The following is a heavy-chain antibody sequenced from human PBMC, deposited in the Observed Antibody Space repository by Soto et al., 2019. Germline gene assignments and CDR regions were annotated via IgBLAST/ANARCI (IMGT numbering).Heavy chain of an antibody. J-gene: IGHJ6*03. Sequence: ASVKVSCKASGYTFTSYGISWVRQAPGQGLEWMGWISAYNGNTNYAQKLQGRVTMTTDTSTSTAYMELRSLGSDDTAVYYCARQYCSSTSCYYSYYYYMDVWGKGTTVTVSS. CDR1: GYTFTSYG. D-gene: IGHD2-2*01. CDR3: ARQYCSSTSCYYSYYYYMDV. V-gene: IGHV1-18*01. CDR2: ISAYNGNT.